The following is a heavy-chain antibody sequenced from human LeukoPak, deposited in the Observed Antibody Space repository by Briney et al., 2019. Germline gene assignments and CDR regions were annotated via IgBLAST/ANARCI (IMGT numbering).Heavy chain of an antibody. J-gene: IGHJ6*03. CDR2: IIPIFGTA. CDR3: ARGGPMYGDYYYYYMDV. D-gene: IGHD4-17*01. Sequence: ASVKVSCKASGGTFSSYAISWVRQAPGQGLEWMGGIIPIFGTANYAQKFQGRVTITADKSTSTAYMELRSLRSDDTAVYYCARGGPMYGDYYYYYMDVWGKGTTVTISS. V-gene: IGHV1-69*06. CDR1: GGTFSSYA.